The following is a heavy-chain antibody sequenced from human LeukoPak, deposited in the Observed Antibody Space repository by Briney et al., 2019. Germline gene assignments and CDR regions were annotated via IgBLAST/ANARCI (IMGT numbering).Heavy chain of an antibody. J-gene: IGHJ4*02. CDR1: GYTFTGYY. CDR3: ASRYYYDSSGYFDY. Sequence: ASVKVSCKASGYTFTGYYMHWVRQAPGQGLERMGRINPNSGGTNYAQKFQGRVTMTRDTSISTAYMELSRLRSDDTAVYYCASRYYYDSSGYFDYWGQGTLVTVSS. CDR2: INPNSGGT. D-gene: IGHD3-22*01. V-gene: IGHV1-2*06.